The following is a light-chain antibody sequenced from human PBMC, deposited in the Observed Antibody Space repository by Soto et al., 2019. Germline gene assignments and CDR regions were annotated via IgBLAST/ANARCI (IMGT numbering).Light chain of an antibody. J-gene: IGKJ5*01. CDR3: HQYNNWPSIT. Sequence: EIVMTQSPATLSVSPGERATLSCRASQSVSSNLAWYQQKPGQAPRLLIYGASTRATGIPARFSGSGSGTEFNRTISSLQSEDFAVYYCHQYNNWPSITFGQGTRLEIK. CDR2: GAS. V-gene: IGKV3-15*01. CDR1: QSVSSN.